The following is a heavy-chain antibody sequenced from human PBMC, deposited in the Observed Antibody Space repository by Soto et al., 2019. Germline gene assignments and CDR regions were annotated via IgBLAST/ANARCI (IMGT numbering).Heavy chain of an antibody. CDR2: ISSSSSTI. Sequence: GGSLRLSCATSGFTFSTYSMNWVRQAPGKGLEWVSYISSSSSTIYYADSVKGRFTISRDNAKNSLYLQMNSLRDEDTAVYYCARDRGSRDGHNHDAIDIWGQATMVTVSS. J-gene: IGHJ3*02. D-gene: IGHD1-26*01. CDR3: ARDRGSRDGHNHDAIDI. V-gene: IGHV3-48*02. CDR1: GFTFSTYS.